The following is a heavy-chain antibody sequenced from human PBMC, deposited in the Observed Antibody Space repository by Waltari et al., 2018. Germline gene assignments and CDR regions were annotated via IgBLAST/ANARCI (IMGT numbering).Heavy chain of an antibody. D-gene: IGHD6-13*01. J-gene: IGHJ6*02. V-gene: IGHV1-8*01. CDR3: AKVAPRTYRSPVPGRDYYYGLDV. Sequence: QVQLVQSGAEVKMPGASVKVSCTASGYTFSNYDINWVRQTPGLGLEWMGWVNPHSGGTDNSRKVRGRVSMTRDTSVSTAYMELSSLRSEDTAVYYCAKVAPRTYRSPVPGRDYYYGLDVWGQGTTVTVFS. CDR2: VNPHSGGT. CDR1: GYTFSNYD.